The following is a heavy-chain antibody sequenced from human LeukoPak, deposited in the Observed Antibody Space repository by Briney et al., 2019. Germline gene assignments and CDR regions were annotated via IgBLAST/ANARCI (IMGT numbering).Heavy chain of an antibody. Sequence: AGGSLRLSCVASGFTFSNYGIHWVRQAPGKGLEYVSGSSTNGGSTYYGSSVKGRFTISRDDSKNTLYLQMGSLRVEDMAVYYCARAFTWGSMFAGFDIWGQGTMVTVSS. CDR2: SSTNGGST. J-gene: IGHJ3*02. D-gene: IGHD3-10*02. V-gene: IGHV3-64*01. CDR1: GFTFSNYG. CDR3: ARAFTWGSMFAGFDI.